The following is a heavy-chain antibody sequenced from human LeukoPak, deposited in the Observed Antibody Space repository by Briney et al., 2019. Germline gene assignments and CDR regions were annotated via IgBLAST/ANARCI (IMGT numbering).Heavy chain of an antibody. J-gene: IGHJ5*02. Sequence: ASVKVSCKASGGTFSSYAISWVRQAPGQGLEWMGWINPNSGGTNYAQKFQGRVTMTRDTSISTAYMELSRLRSDDTAVYYCARDRLVIAVAGLEIGWFDPWGQGTLVTVSS. V-gene: IGHV1-2*02. CDR1: GGTFSSYA. CDR2: INPNSGGT. CDR3: ARDRLVIAVAGLEIGWFDP. D-gene: IGHD6-19*01.